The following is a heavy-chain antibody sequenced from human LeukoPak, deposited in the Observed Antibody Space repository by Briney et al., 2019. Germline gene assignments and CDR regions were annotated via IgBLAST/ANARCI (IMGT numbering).Heavy chain of an antibody. CDR2: MKQDGSEQ. J-gene: IGHJ4*02. D-gene: IGHD3-3*01. V-gene: IGHV3-7*01. CDR1: GFTFSGYS. Sequence: GGSLRLSCAASGFTFSGYSMSWVRQAPGKGLEWVANMKQDGSEQYYVDSVKGRFTISRDNAKNSMYLQMSSLRAEDTAVYYCARDVAIFGVVIQYYFDYWGQGTLVTVSS. CDR3: ARDVAIFGVVIQYYFDY.